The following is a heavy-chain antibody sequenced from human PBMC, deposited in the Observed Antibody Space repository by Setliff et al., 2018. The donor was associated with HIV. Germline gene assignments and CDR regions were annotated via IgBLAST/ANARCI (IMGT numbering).Heavy chain of an antibody. V-gene: IGHV1-46*01. CDR1: GYTFTSYY. D-gene: IGHD5-12*01. J-gene: IGHJ5*01. CDR3: ASDAVSGYDWKWFDS. Sequence: ASVKVSCKASGYTFTSYYMHWVRQAPGQGLEWLGMVNPSGGSTSYAQKFQGRVTMTSDTSTYTVYMELSGLTSDDTAFYYCASDAVSGYDWKWFDSWGQGTLVTVSS. CDR2: VNPSGGST.